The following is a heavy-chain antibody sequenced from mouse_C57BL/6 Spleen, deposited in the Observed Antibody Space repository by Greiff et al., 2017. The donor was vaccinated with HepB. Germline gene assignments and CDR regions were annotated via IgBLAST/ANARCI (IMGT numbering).Heavy chain of an antibody. V-gene: IGHV14-2*01. CDR3: ARDGSMGYYAMDY. D-gene: IGHD1-1*01. CDR1: GFNIKDYY. J-gene: IGHJ4*01. CDR2: IDPEDGET. Sequence: DVKLVESGAELVKPGASVKLSCTASGFNIKDYYMHWVKQRTEQGLEWIGRIDPEDGETKYAPKFQGKATITADTSSNTAYLQLSSLTSEDTAVYYCARDGSMGYYAMDYWGQGTSVTVSS.